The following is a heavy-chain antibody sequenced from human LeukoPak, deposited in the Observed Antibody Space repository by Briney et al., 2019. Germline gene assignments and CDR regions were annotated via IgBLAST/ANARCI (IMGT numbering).Heavy chain of an antibody. J-gene: IGHJ4*02. D-gene: IGHD3-3*01. V-gene: IGHV3-7*01. CDR3: ARDRVFWSGYYTDH. Sequence: GGSLRLSCAASGFTFSSYWMSWVRQAPGKGLEWVANIKQDGSEKYYVDSVKGRFTISRDNAKNSLYLQMNSLRAEDTAVYYCARDRVFWSGYYTDHWGQGTLVTVSS. CDR1: GFTFSSYW. CDR2: IKQDGSEK.